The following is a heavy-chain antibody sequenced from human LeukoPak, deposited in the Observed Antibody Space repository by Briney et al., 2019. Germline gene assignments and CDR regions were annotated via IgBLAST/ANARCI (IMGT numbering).Heavy chain of an antibody. D-gene: IGHD1-26*01. Sequence: GGSLRLSCAASGFTFTSYWMSWVRQAPGKGLEWVGRIKSRTDGGTTDYAAPVKGRFTISRDDSKNTLYLQMNSLKTEDTAVYYCTTEWELLQYFDYWGQGTLVTVSS. J-gene: IGHJ4*02. CDR2: IKSRTDGGTT. CDR1: GFTFTSYW. CDR3: TTEWELLQYFDY. V-gene: IGHV3-15*01.